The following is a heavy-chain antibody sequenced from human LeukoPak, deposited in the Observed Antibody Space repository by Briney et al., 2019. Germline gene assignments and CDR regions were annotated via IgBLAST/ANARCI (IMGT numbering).Heavy chain of an antibody. CDR1: GLTFSSYA. D-gene: IGHD3-16*01. Sequence: GGSLRLSCAASGLTFSSYAMHWVRQAPGKGLEYVSAISSNGGSTYYANSVKGRFTISRDNSKNTLYLQMGSLRAEDMAVYYCARDKGAKTRGAFDIWGQGTMVTVSS. CDR2: ISSNGGST. J-gene: IGHJ3*02. CDR3: ARDKGAKTRGAFDI. V-gene: IGHV3-64*01.